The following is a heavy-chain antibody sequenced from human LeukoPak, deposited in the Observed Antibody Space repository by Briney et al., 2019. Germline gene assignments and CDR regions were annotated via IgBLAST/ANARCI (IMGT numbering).Heavy chain of an antibody. J-gene: IGHJ5*02. Sequence: GGSLRLFCAASAFTFTNYDMSWVRQAPGEGLEWVSSISTTGDRTYYADSVKGRFTISRDNSKNMLYLQMNSLRAEDTAVYYCARGPIVGPTKGFDPWGHGTRVTVSS. CDR3: ARGPIVGPTKGFDP. CDR1: AFTFTNYD. V-gene: IGHV3-23*01. CDR2: ISTTGDRT. D-gene: IGHD1-26*01.